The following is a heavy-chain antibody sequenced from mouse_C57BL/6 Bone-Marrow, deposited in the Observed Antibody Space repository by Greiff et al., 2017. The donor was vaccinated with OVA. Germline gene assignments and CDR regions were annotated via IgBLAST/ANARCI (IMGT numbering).Heavy chain of an antibody. CDR3: ARRGVYDYDVGY. V-gene: IGHV1-52*01. D-gene: IGHD2-4*01. Sequence: VKLQQPGAELVRPGSSVKLSCKASGYTFTSYWMHWVKQRPIQGLEWIGNIDPSDSETHYNQKFKDKATLTVDKSSSTAYMQLSSLTSEDSAVYYCARRGVYDYDVGYWGQGTLVTVSA. CDR2: IDPSDSET. J-gene: IGHJ3*01. CDR1: GYTFTSYW.